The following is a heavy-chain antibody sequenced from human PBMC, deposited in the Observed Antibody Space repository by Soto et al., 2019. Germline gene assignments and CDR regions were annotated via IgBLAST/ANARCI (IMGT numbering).Heavy chain of an antibody. CDR3: AKDSSEGYFDY. CDR2: ISYDGSDK. Sequence: GGSLRLSCAASGCTFSYYGMHWVRQAPGKGLECVAFISYDGSDKYSADSVKGRFTFSRDNSKSTLYVQMNSLRPEDTALYYCAKDSSEGYFDYWGQGALVTVSS. CDR1: GCTFSYYG. V-gene: IGHV3-30*18. J-gene: IGHJ4*02.